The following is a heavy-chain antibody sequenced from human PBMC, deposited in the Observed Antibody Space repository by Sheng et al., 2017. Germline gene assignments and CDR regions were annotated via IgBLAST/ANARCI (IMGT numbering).Heavy chain of an antibody. CDR3: ARGGFTYGFXGGY. Sequence: EVQLVQSGAEVKKPGESLKISCKGSGYSFSNYWIGWVRQMPGKGLEWMGIIYPLNSDTRYSPSFQGQVTISADKSISTAYLQWNGLKASDTAIYYCARGGFTYGFXGGYWGRGNPWSPSPQ. D-gene: IGHD5-18*01. V-gene: IGHV5-51*06. CDR2: IYPLNSDT. J-gene: IGHJ4*02. CDR1: GYSFSNYW.